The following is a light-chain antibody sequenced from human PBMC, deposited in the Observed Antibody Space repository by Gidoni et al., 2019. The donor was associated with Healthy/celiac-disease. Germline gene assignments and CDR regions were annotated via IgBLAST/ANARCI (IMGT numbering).Light chain of an antibody. Sequence: QSALTQPASGSGSPGQSITISCTGTSSDVGGYNYVSWYQQHTGKAPKLMIYDVSNRPSGVSNRFSGSKSGNTASLTISGLQAEDEADYYCSSYTSSSAWVFGGGTKLTVL. CDR3: SSYTSSSAWV. J-gene: IGLJ3*02. CDR1: SSDVGGYNY. V-gene: IGLV2-14*03. CDR2: DVS.